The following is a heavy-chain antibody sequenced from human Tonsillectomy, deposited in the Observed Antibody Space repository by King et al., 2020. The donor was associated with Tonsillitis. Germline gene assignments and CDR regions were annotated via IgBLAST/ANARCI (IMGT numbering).Heavy chain of an antibody. CDR3: ARDSGGDYGLSFDI. V-gene: IGHV3-53*01. CDR1: GFTVSSNY. D-gene: IGHD4-17*01. Sequence: VQLVESGGGLIQPGGSLRLSCAASGFTVSSNYMSWVRQAPGKGLEWVSIIYSGGSTYYADSVKGRFTISRDNSKNTLYLQMNSLRAEDTAVYYCARDSGGDYGLSFDIWGKGTMVTVSS. J-gene: IGHJ3*02. CDR2: IYSGGST.